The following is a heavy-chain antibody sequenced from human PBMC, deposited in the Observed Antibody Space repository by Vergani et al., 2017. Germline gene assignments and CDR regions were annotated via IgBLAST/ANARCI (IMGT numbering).Heavy chain of an antibody. D-gene: IGHD6-13*01. CDR1: GFRFDEYA. CDR2: VSWNSETI. V-gene: IGHV3-9*01. Sequence: EEKLVESGGGLVQPGRSLRLSCEASGFRFDEYAMHWVRRVPGKGLEWVSGVSWNSETIRYADSVKGRFTISRDNAKSSLYLQMHSLRPEDTAHYYCAKGQQLVFFSVDVWGIGTSVTVTA. J-gene: IGHJ6*04. CDR3: AKGQQLVFFSVDV.